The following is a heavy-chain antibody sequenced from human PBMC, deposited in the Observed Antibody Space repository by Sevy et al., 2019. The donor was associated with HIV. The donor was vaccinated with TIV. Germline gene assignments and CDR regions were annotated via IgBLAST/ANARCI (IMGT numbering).Heavy chain of an antibody. D-gene: IGHD1-26*01. CDR3: AKMQGGSYNYYGMDV. V-gene: IGHV3-30*18. CDR1: GFIFSTYG. CDR2: ISFDGSDK. J-gene: IGHJ6*02. Sequence: GGSLRLSCAASGFIFSTYGIHWVRQAPGKGLEWVAVISFDGSDKYYAASVRGRFTISRDNSKNTLYLQMNSLRVEDTAIYYCAKMQGGSYNYYGMDVWGQGTTVTVSS.